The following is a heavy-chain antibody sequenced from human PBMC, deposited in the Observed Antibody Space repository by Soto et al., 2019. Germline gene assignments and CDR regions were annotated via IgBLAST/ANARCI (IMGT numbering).Heavy chain of an antibody. CDR3: ARASGLRWHFDY. V-gene: IGHV3-74*01. D-gene: IGHD4-17*01. J-gene: IGHJ4*02. Sequence: GGSLRLSCAASGFTFSSYWMYWVRQAPGKGLVWVSRMNSDGSSTSYADSVKGRFTISRDNAKNTLYLQMNSLRAEDTAVYYCARASGLRWHFDYWGQGTLVTVSS. CDR2: MNSDGSST. CDR1: GFTFSSYW.